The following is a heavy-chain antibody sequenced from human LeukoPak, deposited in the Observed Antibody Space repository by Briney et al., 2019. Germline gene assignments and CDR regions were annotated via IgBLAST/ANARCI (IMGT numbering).Heavy chain of an antibody. CDR2: IYYSGST. V-gene: IGHV4-31*03. CDR1: GGSISSGGYY. CDR3: ARVVIAARYYYYYMDV. J-gene: IGHJ6*03. Sequence: PSETLSLTCTVSGGSISSGGYYWSWIRQHPGQGLEWIGYIYYSGSTYYNPSLKSRVTISVDTSKNQFSLKLSSVTAADTAVYYCARVVIAARYYYYYMDVWGKGTTVTVSS. D-gene: IGHD6-6*01.